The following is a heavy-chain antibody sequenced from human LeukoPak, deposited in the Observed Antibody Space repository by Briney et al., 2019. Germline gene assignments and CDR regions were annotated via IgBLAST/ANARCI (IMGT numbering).Heavy chain of an antibody. CDR3: AKVRVFRMVLDY. Sequence: GTSLRLSCAASGFIFSAYNMHWVRQAPGKGLEWVAVISHDVTNKFYPDSVKGRFTISRDNSKNTLYLQMNSLRAEDTAVYYCAKVRVFRMVLDYWGQGTLVTVSS. CDR2: ISHDVTNK. J-gene: IGHJ4*02. CDR1: GFIFSAYN. D-gene: IGHD6-13*01. V-gene: IGHV3-30*18.